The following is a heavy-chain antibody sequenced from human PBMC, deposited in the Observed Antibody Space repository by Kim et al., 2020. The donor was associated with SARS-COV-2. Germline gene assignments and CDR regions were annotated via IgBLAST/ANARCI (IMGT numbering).Heavy chain of an antibody. V-gene: IGHV1-69*13. D-gene: IGHD4-17*01. CDR3: ARGEDYGDAFDI. Sequence: SVKVSCKASGGTFSSYAISWVRQAPGQGLEWMGGIIPIFGTANYAQKFQGRVTITADESTSTAYMELSSLRSEDTAVYYCARGEDYGDAFDIWGQGTMVTVSS. CDR1: GGTFSSYA. J-gene: IGHJ3*02. CDR2: IIPIFGTA.